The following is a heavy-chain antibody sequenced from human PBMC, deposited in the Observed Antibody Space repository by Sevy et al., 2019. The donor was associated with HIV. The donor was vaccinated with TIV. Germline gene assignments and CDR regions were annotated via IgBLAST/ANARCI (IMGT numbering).Heavy chain of an antibody. V-gene: IGHV3-33*01. J-gene: IGHJ4*02. Sequence: GGSLRLSCAASGFTFSSYGMHWVRQAPGKGLEWVAVIWYDGSNKYYADSVKGRFTISRDNSKNTLYLQMNSLRAEDTAVYYCARDMFGAPDHGGTMNWGQGTLVTVSS. CDR2: IWYDGSNK. CDR1: GFTFSSYG. D-gene: IGHD3-10*02. CDR3: ARDMFGAPDHGGTMN.